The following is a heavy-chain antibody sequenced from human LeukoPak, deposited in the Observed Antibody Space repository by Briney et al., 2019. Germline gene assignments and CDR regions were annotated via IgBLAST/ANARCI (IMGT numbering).Heavy chain of an antibody. D-gene: IGHD3-3*01. CDR2: ISGSGGST. J-gene: IGHJ4*02. Sequence: GGSLRLSCAASGFTFSSYAMSWVRQAPGKGLGWVSAISGSGGSTYYADSVKGRFTISRDNSKNTLYLQMNSLRAEDTAVYYCALPIFGVVITYFDYWGQGTLVTVSS. CDR1: GFTFSSYA. V-gene: IGHV3-23*01. CDR3: ALPIFGVVITYFDY.